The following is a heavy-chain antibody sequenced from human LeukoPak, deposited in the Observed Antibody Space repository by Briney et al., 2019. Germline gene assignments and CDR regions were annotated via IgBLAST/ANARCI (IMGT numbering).Heavy chain of an antibody. V-gene: IGHV1-2*02. CDR3: ARVLRFRSFEPGCFGY. J-gene: IGHJ4*02. D-gene: IGHD5/OR15-5a*01. CDR2: INPNSGGT. CDR1: GYTFTGYY. Sequence: ASVKVSCKASGYTFTGYYMHWVRQAPGQGLEWMGWINPNSGGTNYAQKFQGRVTMTRDTSISTAYMELSRLRSDDTAVYYCARVLRFRSFEPGCFGYWGQGTLVTVSS.